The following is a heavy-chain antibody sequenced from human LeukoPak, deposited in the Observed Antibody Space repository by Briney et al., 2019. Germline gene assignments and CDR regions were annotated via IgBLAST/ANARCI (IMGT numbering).Heavy chain of an antibody. V-gene: IGHV3-30*04. Sequence: GGSLRLSCAASGFTFSSFAMHWVRQAPGKGLEWVAVISYDGSNKYYADSVKGRFTISRDNSKNTLYLQMNSLRAEDTAVYYCARPNTGFGKYVISRWGQGTLVTVSS. CDR2: ISYDGSNK. CDR1: GFTFSSFA. CDR3: ARPNTGFGKYVISR. J-gene: IGHJ4*02. D-gene: IGHD3-10*01.